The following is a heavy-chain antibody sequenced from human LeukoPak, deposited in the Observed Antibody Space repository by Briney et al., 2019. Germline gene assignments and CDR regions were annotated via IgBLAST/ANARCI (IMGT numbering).Heavy chain of an antibody. D-gene: IGHD1-1*01. CDR1: GFTFSSYA. CDR3: AKGEGLERRYYYYYYYMDV. Sequence: GSLRLSCAASGFTFSSYAMSWVRLAPGKGLEWVSAISGSGGSTYYADSVKGRFTISRDNSKNTLYLQMNSLRAEDTAVYYCAKGEGLERRYYYYYYYMDVWGKGTTVTVSS. J-gene: IGHJ6*03. V-gene: IGHV3-23*01. CDR2: ISGSGGST.